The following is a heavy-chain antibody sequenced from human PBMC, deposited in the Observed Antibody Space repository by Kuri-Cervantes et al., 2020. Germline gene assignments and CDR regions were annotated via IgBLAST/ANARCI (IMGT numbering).Heavy chain of an antibody. CDR2: ISWNSGNI. CDR3: ARDSAWVQVWFTYMDV. Sequence: GGSLRLSCAASGFTFDDYGMSWVRQAPGKGLEWVSGISWNSGNIGYADSVEGRFTISRDSAKNSLYLQMNSLSAEDTAVYYCARDSAWVQVWFTYMDVWGKGTTVTVSS. D-gene: IGHD5-18*01. J-gene: IGHJ6*03. V-gene: IGHV3-20*04. CDR1: GFTFDDYG.